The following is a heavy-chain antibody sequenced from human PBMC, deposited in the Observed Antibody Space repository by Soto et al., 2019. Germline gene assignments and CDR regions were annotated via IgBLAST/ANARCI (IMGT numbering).Heavy chain of an antibody. CDR1: GFTFTSSA. D-gene: IGHD6-19*01. J-gene: IGHJ5*02. CDR3: ARDQSKWAVAGTTLEVGAYNWFDP. CDR2: IVVGSGNT. Sequence: SVKVSCKASGFTFTSSAVQWVRQARGQRLEWIGWIVVGSGNTNYAQKFQERVTITADKSTSTAYMELSSLRSEDTAVYYCARDQSKWAVAGTTLEVGAYNWFDPWGQGTLVTVSS. V-gene: IGHV1-58*01.